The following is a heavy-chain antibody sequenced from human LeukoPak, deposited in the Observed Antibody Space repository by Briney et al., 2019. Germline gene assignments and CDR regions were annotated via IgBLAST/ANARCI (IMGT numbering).Heavy chain of an antibody. CDR1: GGSISSDY. D-gene: IGHD5-12*01. CDR2: ISYSGST. Sequence: PSEALSLTCTVSGGSISSDYWSWIRQPPGKGLEWIGYISYSGSTNYNPSLKSRVTISIDTSKNQFSLKLSSVTAADTAVYCCARQGAYSGYQAFDYWGQGTLVTVSS. J-gene: IGHJ4*02. CDR3: ARQGAYSGYQAFDY. V-gene: IGHV4-59*08.